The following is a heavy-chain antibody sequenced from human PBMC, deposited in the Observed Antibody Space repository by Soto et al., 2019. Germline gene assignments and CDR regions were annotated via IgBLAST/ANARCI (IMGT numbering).Heavy chain of an antibody. J-gene: IGHJ3*02. CDR2: MNPNSGNT. CDR1: GYTFTSYD. V-gene: IGHV1-8*01. D-gene: IGHD6-19*01. Sequence: ASVKVSCKASGYTFTSYDINWVRQATGQGLEWMGWMNPNSGNTGYAQKFQGRVTMTRNTSISTAYMELSSLRSEDTAVYYCARSKIIAVADNDDFDIWGQGTMVTVSS. CDR3: ARSKIIAVADNDDFDI.